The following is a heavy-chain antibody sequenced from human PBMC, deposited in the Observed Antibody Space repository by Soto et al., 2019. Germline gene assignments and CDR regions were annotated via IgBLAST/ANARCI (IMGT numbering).Heavy chain of an antibody. V-gene: IGHV3-30*18. CDR3: AKSEGDSSGWYTPFDY. D-gene: IGHD6-19*01. CDR2: ISYDGSNK. J-gene: IGHJ4*02. CDR1: GFTFSSYG. Sequence: QVQLVESGGGVVQPGRSLRLSCAASGFTFSSYGMHWVRQAPGKGLEWVAVISYDGSNKYYADSVKGRFAISRDNSKNTLYLQMNSLRAEDTAVYYCAKSEGDSSGWYTPFDYWGQGTLVTVSS.